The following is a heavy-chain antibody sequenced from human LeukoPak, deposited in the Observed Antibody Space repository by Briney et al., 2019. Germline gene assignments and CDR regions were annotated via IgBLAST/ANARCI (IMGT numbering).Heavy chain of an antibody. V-gene: IGHV1-69*06. D-gene: IGHD6-19*01. CDR3: TTGSGWYYYFDY. CDR1: GGTFSSYA. Sequence: SVKVSCKASGGTFSSYAISWVRQAPGQGLEWMGGIIPIFGTANYAQKFQGRVTITADKSTSTAYMELSSLRSEDTAVYYCTTGSGWYYYFDYWGQGTLVTVSS. J-gene: IGHJ4*02. CDR2: IIPIFGTA.